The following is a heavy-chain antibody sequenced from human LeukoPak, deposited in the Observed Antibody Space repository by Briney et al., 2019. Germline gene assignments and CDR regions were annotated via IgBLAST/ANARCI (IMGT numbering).Heavy chain of an antibody. CDR1: GYTFTSYD. V-gene: IGHV1-8*01. Sequence: GASVKVSCKASGYTFTSYDINWVRQATGQGLEWMGWMNPNSGNTGYAQKFQGRVTMTRNTSISTAYMELSSLRSEDTAVYYCARGRGGRLYVTRKFDYWGQGTLVTVSS. CDR3: ARGRGGRLYVTRKFDY. J-gene: IGHJ4*02. CDR2: MNPNSGNT. D-gene: IGHD1-26*01.